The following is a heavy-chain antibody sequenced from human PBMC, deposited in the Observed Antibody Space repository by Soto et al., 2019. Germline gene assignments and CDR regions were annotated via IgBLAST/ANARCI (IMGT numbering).Heavy chain of an antibody. CDR1: GGTFSRYA. V-gene: IGHV1-69*13. D-gene: IGHD3-22*01. J-gene: IGHJ5*02. CDR2: IIPIFGTA. Sequence: SVNVSFLASGGTFSRYAISWVRQAPGQGLEWMGGIIPIFGTASYAQKFQGRVTITADESTSTAYMELSSLRSEDTAVYYCARGDSSGYSFRNWFDPWGQGTLVTVSS. CDR3: ARGDSSGYSFRNWFDP.